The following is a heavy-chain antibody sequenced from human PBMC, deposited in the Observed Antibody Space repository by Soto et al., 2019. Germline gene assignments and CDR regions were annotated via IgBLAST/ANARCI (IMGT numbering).Heavy chain of an antibody. CDR3: AIGMYSSGWYYFDY. Sequence: SQTLSLTCAISGDSVSSNSAAWNCIIHSPSRGLEWLGRTYYRSKWYNDYAVSVKSRITINPDTSKNQFSLQLNSVTPEDTAVYYCAIGMYSSGWYYFDYWGQGTLVTVSS. CDR1: GDSVSSNSAA. V-gene: IGHV6-1*01. J-gene: IGHJ4*02. D-gene: IGHD6-19*01. CDR2: TYYRSKWYN.